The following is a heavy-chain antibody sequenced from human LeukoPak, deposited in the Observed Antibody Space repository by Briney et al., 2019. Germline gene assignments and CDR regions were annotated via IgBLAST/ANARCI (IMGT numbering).Heavy chain of an antibody. CDR1: GYTFTGYY. D-gene: IGHD3-22*01. J-gene: IGHJ4*02. CDR2: INSKSGGT. Sequence: ASVKVSCKASGYTFTGYYMSWVRQAPGQGLEWMGWINSKSGGTKYTLRFQGTVTMTRDTSIATAYMELSRLRSVDTAVYYCARALYDDDGYYHFDYWGQGSLVTVSS. CDR3: ARALYDDDGYYHFDY. V-gene: IGHV1-2*02.